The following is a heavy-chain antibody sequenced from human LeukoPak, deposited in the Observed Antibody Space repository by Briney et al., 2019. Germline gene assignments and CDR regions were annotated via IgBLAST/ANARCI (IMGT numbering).Heavy chain of an antibody. Sequence: GGSLRLSCAASGFTFSDYYMSWVRQAPGKGLEWVSAISGSGVNTYYADSVKGRFAASRGNSKNTLYLQMNSLRAEDTAVYYCARGRSGYGPFDAFDIWGQGTWVTVSS. D-gene: IGHD3-22*01. CDR2: ISGSGVNT. J-gene: IGHJ3*02. CDR1: GFTFSDYY. V-gene: IGHV3-23*01. CDR3: ARGRSGYGPFDAFDI.